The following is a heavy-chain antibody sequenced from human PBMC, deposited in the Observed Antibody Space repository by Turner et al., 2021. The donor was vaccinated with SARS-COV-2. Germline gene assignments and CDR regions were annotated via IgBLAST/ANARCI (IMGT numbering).Heavy chain of an antibody. V-gene: IGHV3-30*18. CDR3: AKGLGGYCSGGSCYSGIVDY. CDR2: ISYDGSNK. CDR1: GFTLRIYG. J-gene: IGHJ4*02. D-gene: IGHD2-15*01. Sequence: QVKLVESGGGGVQPGRSLRIPCAASGFTLRIYGMPWVRQAPGKGLDWVAVISYDGSNKYYADSVKGRFTISRDNSKNTLYLQMNSLRAEDTAVYYCAKGLGGYCSGGSCYSGIVDYWGQGTLVTVSS.